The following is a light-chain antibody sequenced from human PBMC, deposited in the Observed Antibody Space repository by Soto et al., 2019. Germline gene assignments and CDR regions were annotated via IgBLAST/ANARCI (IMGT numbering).Light chain of an antibody. CDR1: QSVSSY. V-gene: IGKV3-11*01. Sequence: EIVLTQSPATLSLSPGERATLSCRASQSVSSYLAWYQQKPGQAPRLLIYDASNRATGIPARFSGSGSGTDFTLTISRLEPEDFAVYYCQQRSNWPSWTFGQGNKVEIK. J-gene: IGKJ1*01. CDR3: QQRSNWPSWT. CDR2: DAS.